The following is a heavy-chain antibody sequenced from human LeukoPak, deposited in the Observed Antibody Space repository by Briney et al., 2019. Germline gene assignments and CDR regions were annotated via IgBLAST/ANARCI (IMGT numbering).Heavy chain of an antibody. CDR3: ARDSHYYDSRGAFDY. D-gene: IGHD3-22*01. V-gene: IGHV1-2*02. CDR1: GYTFTGYY. CDR2: INPNSGGT. J-gene: IGHJ4*02. Sequence: ASVKVSCKASGYTFTGYYMHWVRQAPGQGLEWMGWINPNSGGTNYAQKFQGRVTMTRDTSISTAYMELSRLRSDDTAVYYCARDSHYYDSRGAFDYWGQGPLVTVSS.